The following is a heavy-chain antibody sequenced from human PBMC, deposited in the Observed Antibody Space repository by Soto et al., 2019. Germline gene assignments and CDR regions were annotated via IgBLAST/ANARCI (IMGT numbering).Heavy chain of an antibody. CDR3: ARGNHRWLQLWYFDL. Sequence: QVQLVQSGAEVKKPGSSVKVSCKASGGTFSNYPISWVRQAPGQGLEWMGGIIPIFGTVNYAQKSQGRVTITADESTSTAYMELSSLRSEDTAVYYCARGNHRWLQLWYFDLWGRGTLVTVSS. V-gene: IGHV1-69*12. D-gene: IGHD5-12*01. J-gene: IGHJ2*01. CDR2: IIPIFGTV. CDR1: GGTFSNYP.